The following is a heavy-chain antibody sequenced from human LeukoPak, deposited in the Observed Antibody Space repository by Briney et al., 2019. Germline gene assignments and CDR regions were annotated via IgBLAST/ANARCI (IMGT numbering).Heavy chain of an antibody. D-gene: IGHD3-22*01. J-gene: IGHJ4*02. CDR2: IYYSRST. V-gene: IGHV4-39*01. CDR3: ARQCSEGYYDSSGYYYYFDY. CDR1: GGSVSSSSYY. Sequence: SETLSLTCTVSGGSVSSSSYYWGWIRQPPGKGLEWIGSIYYSRSTYYNPSLKSRVTISVDTSKNQFSLKLSSVTAADTAVYYCARQCSEGYYDSSGYYYYFDYWGQGTLVTVSS.